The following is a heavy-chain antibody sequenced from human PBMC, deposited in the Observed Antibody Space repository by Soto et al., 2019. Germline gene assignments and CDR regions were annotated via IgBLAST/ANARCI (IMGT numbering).Heavy chain of an antibody. CDR2: INQDGSEK. J-gene: IGHJ4*02. CDR3: TIVRVADSALDH. Sequence: PGGSLRLSCAASGFTFSSYWMSWVRQAPGKGLEWVARINQDGSEKYYVDSVKGRFTISRDNAKNSLYLHMSNLRAEDTAMYYCTIVRVADSALDHRGQGTLVTVSS. D-gene: IGHD3-10*02. V-gene: IGHV3-7*01. CDR1: GFTFSSYW.